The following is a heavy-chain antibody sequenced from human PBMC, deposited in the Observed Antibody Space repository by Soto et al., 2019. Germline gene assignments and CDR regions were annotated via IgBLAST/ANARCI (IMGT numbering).Heavy chain of an antibody. CDR1: GGSISSGGYS. CDR3: ARAHYGDYGYGMDV. Sequence: QLQLQESGSGLVKPSQTLSLTCAVSGGSISSGGYSWSWIRQPPGKGLEWIGYIYHSGSAYYNPSLKSRVTIPVNRXXNQFSLILSSVTAADTAVYYCARAHYGDYGYGMDVWGQGTTVTVSS. J-gene: IGHJ6*02. CDR2: IYHSGSA. D-gene: IGHD4-17*01. V-gene: IGHV4-30-2*01.